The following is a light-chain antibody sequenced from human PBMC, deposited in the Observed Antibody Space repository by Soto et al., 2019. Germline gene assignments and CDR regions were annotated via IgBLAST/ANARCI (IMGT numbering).Light chain of an antibody. J-gene: IGKJ1*01. V-gene: IGKV3-15*01. CDR2: GAS. Sequence: EIVMTQSPATLSVSPGERATLSCRASQSVSSNLAWYQQKPGQAPRLLIYGASTRATGIPARFSGSGSGTEFTLTTSSLPSEDFAVYYCHHYNNWPRTFGQGTKVEIK. CDR3: HHYNNWPRT. CDR1: QSVSSN.